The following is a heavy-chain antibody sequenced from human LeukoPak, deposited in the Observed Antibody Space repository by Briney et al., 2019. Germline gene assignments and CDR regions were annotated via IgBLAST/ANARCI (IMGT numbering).Heavy chain of an antibody. V-gene: IGHV3-30*18. CDR2: ISYDGSNK. J-gene: IGHJ6*03. D-gene: IGHD3-10*01. Sequence: GGSLRLSCAASGFTFNSYGMHWVRQAPGKGLEWVAVISYDGSNKYYADSVKGRFTISRDNSRNTLYLQMNSLRAEDTAVYYCAKSGVVWFGEFSPKRCYYMDVWGKGTTVTVSS. CDR1: GFTFNSYG. CDR3: AKSGVVWFGEFSPKRCYYMDV.